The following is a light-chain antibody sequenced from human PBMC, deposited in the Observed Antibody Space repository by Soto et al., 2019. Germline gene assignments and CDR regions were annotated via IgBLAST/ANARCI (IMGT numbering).Light chain of an antibody. CDR3: NSYTGTNTLV. J-gene: IGLJ2*01. CDR2: DVT. Sequence: QSALTQPASVSGSPGQSITISCTGTSSDVGGYNHVSWYQQHPGKAPKLMIYDVTDRPSGVSNRFSGSKSGNTASLAISGLQAEDEADYYCNSYTGTNTLVFGGGTQLTV. CDR1: SSDVGGYNH. V-gene: IGLV2-14*03.